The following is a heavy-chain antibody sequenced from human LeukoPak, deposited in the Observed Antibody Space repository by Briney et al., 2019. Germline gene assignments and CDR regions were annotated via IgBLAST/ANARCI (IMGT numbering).Heavy chain of an antibody. J-gene: IGHJ3*02. D-gene: IGHD4-17*01. CDR1: GYTFTSYY. Sequence: GASVKVSCKASGYTFTSYYMHWVRQAPGQGLKWMGIINPSGGSTSYAQKFQGRVTMTRDTSTSTVYMELSSLRSEDTAVYYCARADYGDTIPQNAFDIWGQGTIVTVSS. CDR2: INPSGGST. CDR3: ARADYGDTIPQNAFDI. V-gene: IGHV1-46*01.